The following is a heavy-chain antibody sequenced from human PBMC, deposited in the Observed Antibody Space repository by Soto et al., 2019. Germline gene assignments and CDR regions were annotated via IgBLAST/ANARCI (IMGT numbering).Heavy chain of an antibody. CDR3: ARDPGLAMIVRRGFDI. D-gene: IGHD3-22*01. J-gene: IGHJ3*02. Sequence: GGSLRLSCGASGFTFSDFAMHWVRQAPGKRLEWVAVISNDGNIKADSVQGRFTISRDNSENTLYLQMNSLRTEDTALYYCARDPGLAMIVRRGFDIWGQGTVVTVSS. CDR2: ISNDGNIK. CDR1: GFTFSDFA. V-gene: IGHV3-30-3*01.